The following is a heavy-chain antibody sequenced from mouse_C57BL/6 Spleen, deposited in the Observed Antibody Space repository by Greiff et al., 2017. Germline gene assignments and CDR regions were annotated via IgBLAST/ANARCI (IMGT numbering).Heavy chain of an antibody. V-gene: IGHV5-16*01. Sequence: EVKVVESEGGLVQPGSSMKLSCTASGFTFSDYYMAWVRQVPEKGLEWVANINYDGSSTYYLDSLKSRFIISRDNAKNILYLQMSSLKSEDTATYYCAREGGDGPYYFDYWGQGTTLTVSS. J-gene: IGHJ2*01. D-gene: IGHD2-3*01. CDR1: GFTFSDYY. CDR3: AREGGDGPYYFDY. CDR2: INYDGSST.